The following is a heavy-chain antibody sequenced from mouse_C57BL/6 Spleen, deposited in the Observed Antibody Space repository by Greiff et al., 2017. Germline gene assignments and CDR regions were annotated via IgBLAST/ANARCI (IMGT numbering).Heavy chain of an antibody. J-gene: IGHJ2*01. CDR2: IDPSDSET. CDR1: GYTFTSYW. CDR3: AREGDGSSYGLDY. V-gene: IGHV1-52*01. D-gene: IGHD1-1*01. Sequence: QVQLQQPGAELVRPGSSVKLSCKASGYTFTSYWMHWVKQRPIQGLEWIGNIDPSDSETHYNQKFKDKATLTADKSSSTAYMQLSSLTSEDAAVYDCAREGDGSSYGLDYWGQGTTLTVSS.